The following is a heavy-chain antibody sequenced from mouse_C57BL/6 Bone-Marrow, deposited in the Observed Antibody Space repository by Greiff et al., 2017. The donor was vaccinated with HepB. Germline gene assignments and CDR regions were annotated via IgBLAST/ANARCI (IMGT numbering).Heavy chain of an antibody. CDR1: GYSITSGYY. CDR3: ARGVDYDGGGFAY. D-gene: IGHD2-4*01. V-gene: IGHV3-6*01. CDR2: ISYDGSN. J-gene: IGHJ3*01. Sequence: EVHLVESGPGLVKPSQSLSLTCSVTGYSITSGYYWNWIRQFPGNKLEWMGYISYDGSNNYNPSLKNRISITRDTSKNQFFLKLNSVTTEDTATYYCARGVDYDGGGFAYWGQGTLVTVSA.